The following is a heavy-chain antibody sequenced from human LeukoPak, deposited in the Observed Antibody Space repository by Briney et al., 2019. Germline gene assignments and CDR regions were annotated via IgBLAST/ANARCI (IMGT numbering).Heavy chain of an antibody. CDR3: ARDAGATAY. CDR2: IHYSGST. V-gene: IGHV4-59*01. D-gene: IGHD4/OR15-4a*01. J-gene: IGHJ4*02. Sequence: SETLSLTCTVSGVTISTDYWTWVRQSPGKGLEWIGYIHYSGSTSYNPSLKSRVTISVDTSKNQFSLKLTSVTSADTAVYYCARDAGATAYWGQGALVTVSS. CDR1: GVTISTDY.